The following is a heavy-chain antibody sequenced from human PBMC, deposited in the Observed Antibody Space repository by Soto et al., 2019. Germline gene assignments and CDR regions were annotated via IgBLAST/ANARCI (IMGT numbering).Heavy chain of an antibody. Sequence: PGGSLRLSCXASGFTFSSYWMHWVRQAPGKGLVWVSRINSDGSSTSYADSVKGRFTISRDNAKNTLYLQMNSLRAEDTAVYYCAIRASYYDSSGYFDYWGQGTLVTVSS. D-gene: IGHD3-22*01. CDR1: GFTFSSYW. J-gene: IGHJ4*02. V-gene: IGHV3-74*01. CDR3: AIRASYYDSSGYFDY. CDR2: INSDGSST.